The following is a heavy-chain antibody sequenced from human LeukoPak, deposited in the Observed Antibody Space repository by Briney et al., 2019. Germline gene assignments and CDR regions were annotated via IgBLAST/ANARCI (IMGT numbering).Heavy chain of an antibody. CDR3: ARGSRGYSYGSTDY. D-gene: IGHD5-18*01. CDR2: ISSSSSYI. J-gene: IGHJ4*02. V-gene: IGHV3-21*01. Sequence: GGSLRLSCAASGFTFSSYSMNWVRQAPGKGLEWVSSISSSSSYIYYADSVKGRFTISRDNSKNTLYLQMNSLRAEDTAVYYCARGSRGYSYGSTDYWGQGTLVTVSS. CDR1: GFTFSSYS.